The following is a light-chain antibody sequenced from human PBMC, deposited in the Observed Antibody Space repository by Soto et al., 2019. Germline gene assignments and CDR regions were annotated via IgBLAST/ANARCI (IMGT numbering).Light chain of an antibody. CDR1: QGISSY. J-gene: IGKJ1*01. Sequence: AIRMTQSPSSLSASTGDRVTITGRARQGISSYLAWYQQKPGKAPKLLVYAASTLQSGVPSRFSGSGSGTDVTLSISCLQSEDFATYYCHQYYSYSTFGQGTKVEIK. CDR2: AAS. CDR3: HQYYSYST. V-gene: IGKV1-8*01.